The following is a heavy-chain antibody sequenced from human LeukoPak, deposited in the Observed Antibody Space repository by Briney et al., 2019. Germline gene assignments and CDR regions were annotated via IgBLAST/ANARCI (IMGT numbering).Heavy chain of an antibody. V-gene: IGHV4-61*10. CDR1: GGSISSGSYY. CDR3: ARDGRFGRFDY. D-gene: IGHD3-10*01. J-gene: IGHJ4*02. Sequence: SETLSLTCTVSGGSISSGSYYWSWIRQPAGKGLEWIGYIYYSGSTNYNPSLKSRVTISVDTSKNQFSLKLSSVTAADTAVYYCARDGRFGRFDYWGQGTLVTVSS. CDR2: IYYSGST.